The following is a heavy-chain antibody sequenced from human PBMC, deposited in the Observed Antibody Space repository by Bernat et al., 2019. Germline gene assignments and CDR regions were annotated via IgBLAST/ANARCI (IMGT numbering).Heavy chain of an antibody. CDR2: IYWDDDK. CDR1: GFSLSTSGVG. Sequence: QITLKESGPTLVKPTQTLTLTCTFSGFSLSTSGVGVGWIRQPPGKALEWLALIYWDDDKRYSPSLKSRLTITKDTSKNQVVLTMANMDPDDTATYYCAHRRDEYGNWNEGIFDYWGQGTLVTVSS. D-gene: IGHD1-1*01. V-gene: IGHV2-5*02. CDR3: AHRRDEYGNWNEGIFDY. J-gene: IGHJ4*02.